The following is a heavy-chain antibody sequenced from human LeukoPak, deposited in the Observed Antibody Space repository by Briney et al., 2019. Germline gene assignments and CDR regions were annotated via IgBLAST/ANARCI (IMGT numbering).Heavy chain of an antibody. CDR2: INPNSGGT. Sequence: GASVKVSCKSSGYTFTGYYMHWVRQAPGHRLEWMGRINPNSGGTNCAQKFQGRVTMTRDTSISTAYMELSRLRSDDTAVYYCARDPRIAVAGKYFNYWGQGTLVTVSS. CDR1: GYTFTGYY. V-gene: IGHV1-2*06. CDR3: ARDPRIAVAGKYFNY. D-gene: IGHD6-19*01. J-gene: IGHJ4*02.